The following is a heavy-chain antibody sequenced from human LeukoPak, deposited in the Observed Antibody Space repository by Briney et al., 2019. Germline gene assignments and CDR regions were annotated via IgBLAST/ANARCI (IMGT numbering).Heavy chain of an antibody. CDR2: INPNSGGT. J-gene: IGHJ6*02. V-gene: IGHV1-2*04. D-gene: IGHD6-19*01. Sequence: GASVKVSCKASGYTFTGYYMHWVRQAPGQGLEWMGWINPNSGGTNYAQKFQGWVTMTRDTSISTAYMELSRLRSDDTAVYYCARSERIAVAGYPYYGMDVWGQGTTVTVSS. CDR3: ARSERIAVAGYPYYGMDV. CDR1: GYTFTGYY.